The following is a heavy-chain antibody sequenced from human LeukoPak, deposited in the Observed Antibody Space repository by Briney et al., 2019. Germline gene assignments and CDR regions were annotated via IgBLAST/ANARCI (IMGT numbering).Heavy chain of an antibody. CDR2: VSYSGRT. V-gene: IGHV4-59*08. Sequence: PSETLSLTCTVSGASISNYYWSWIRQPPGKGLECIGYVSYSGRTNHNPSLKSRVTISADTSKNQFSLKLSSMTAADTAVYYCMRYSSALGWFDPWGQGTLVTVSS. J-gene: IGHJ5*02. CDR3: MRYSSALGWFDP. CDR1: GASISNYY. D-gene: IGHD6-19*01.